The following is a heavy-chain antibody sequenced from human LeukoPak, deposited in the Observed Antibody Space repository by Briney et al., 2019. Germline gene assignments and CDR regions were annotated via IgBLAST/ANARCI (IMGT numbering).Heavy chain of an antibody. Sequence: SETLSLTRAVSGGSVNSVTHYWAWVRQPPGKGLEWIGSIYQGESTYSNPSLESRVSMSVDTSKNQFSLRLTSVTAADTAVYYCARHEANYYYYYMDVWGEGTTVTVSS. CDR2: IYQGEST. CDR3: ARHEANYYYYYMDV. V-gene: IGHV4-39*01. CDR1: GGSVNSVTHY. J-gene: IGHJ6*03. D-gene: IGHD3-10*01.